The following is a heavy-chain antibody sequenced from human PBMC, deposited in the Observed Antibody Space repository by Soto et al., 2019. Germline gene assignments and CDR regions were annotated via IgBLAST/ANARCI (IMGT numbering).Heavy chain of an antibody. D-gene: IGHD4-17*01. Sequence: TSETLSLTCTVSGGSISSYYWSWIRQPPGKGLEWIGYIYYSGSTNYNPSLKSRVTISVDTSKNQFSLYLQMNSLRAEDTALYYCAKGNGDDYGDSTDAFDIWGQGTMVTVSS. CDR3: AKGNGDDYGDSTDAFDI. CDR2: IYYSGST. V-gene: IGHV4-59*01. CDR1: GGSISSYY. J-gene: IGHJ3*02.